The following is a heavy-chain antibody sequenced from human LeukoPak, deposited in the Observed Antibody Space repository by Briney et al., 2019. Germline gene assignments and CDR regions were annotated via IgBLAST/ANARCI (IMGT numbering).Heavy chain of an antibody. D-gene: IGHD2-21*01. Sequence: PGGSLRLSCAASGFTFSSYSMNWVRQAPGKGLEWVSSISSSSSYIYYADPVKGRFTISRDNAKNSLYLQMNSLRAEDTAVYYCARDQFPEGYWGQGILVTVSS. CDR2: ISSSSSYI. V-gene: IGHV3-21*01. J-gene: IGHJ4*02. CDR3: ARDQFPEGY. CDR1: GFTFSSYS.